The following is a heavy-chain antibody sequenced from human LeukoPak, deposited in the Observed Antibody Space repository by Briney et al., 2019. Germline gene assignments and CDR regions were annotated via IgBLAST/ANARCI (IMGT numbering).Heavy chain of an antibody. CDR1: GGSISSSSYY. CDR2: IYYSGST. CDR3: ARGQGLEGRAFDT. D-gene: IGHD3-10*01. J-gene: IGHJ3*02. Sequence: SETLSLTCTVSGGSISSSSYYWGWIRQPPGKGLEWIGSIYYSGSTYYNPSLKSRVTISVDTSKNQFSLKLSSVTAADTAVYYCARGQGLEGRAFDTWGQGTVVTVSS. V-gene: IGHV4-39*01.